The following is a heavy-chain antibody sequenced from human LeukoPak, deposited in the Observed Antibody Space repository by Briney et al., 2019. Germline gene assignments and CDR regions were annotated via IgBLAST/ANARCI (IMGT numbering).Heavy chain of an antibody. CDR3: AKEMRGFKRAKVRAFDI. D-gene: IGHD3-10*01. CDR2: MNPNSGNT. J-gene: IGHJ3*02. Sequence: ASVKVSCKASGYTFTSYGINWVRQAPGQGLEWMGWMNPNSGNTGYAQKFQGRVTMTRNTSISTAYMELSSLRSEDTAVYYCAKEMRGFKRAKVRAFDIWGQGTMVTVSS. CDR1: GYTFTSYG. V-gene: IGHV1-8*02.